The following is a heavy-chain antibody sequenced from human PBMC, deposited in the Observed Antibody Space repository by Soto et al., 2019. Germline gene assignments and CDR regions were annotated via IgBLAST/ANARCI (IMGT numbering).Heavy chain of an antibody. CDR1: GFTFTNYA. CDR3: AYFTALNYYYGMDV. D-gene: IGHD1-26*01. V-gene: IGHV3-23*01. J-gene: IGHJ6*02. CDR2: ISGSGSST. Sequence: EVQRLESGGGLVQPGGSLRLSCAASGFTFTNYAMSWVRQAPGKGLGWVSAISGSGSSTYYADSVKGRFTISRDNSENTLFLQMNSLRAEDTAVYYCAYFTALNYYYGMDVWGQGTTVTVSS.